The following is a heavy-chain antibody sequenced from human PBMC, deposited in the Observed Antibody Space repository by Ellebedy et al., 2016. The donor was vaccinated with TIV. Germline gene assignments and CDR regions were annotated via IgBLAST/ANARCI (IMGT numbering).Heavy chain of an antibody. CDR2: IYHSGST. D-gene: IGHD5-12*01. V-gene: IGHV4-39*07. CDR1: GGTIGSTNYY. Sequence: GSLRLXCNVSGGTIGSTNYYWGWIRQSPEKGLEWIGSIYHSGSTYYNPSLKSRLTISLDTTKNQFSLRLDSVTAADTAVYYCASSPSGYEIPYWGQGTLVTVSS. CDR3: ASSPSGYEIPY. J-gene: IGHJ4*02.